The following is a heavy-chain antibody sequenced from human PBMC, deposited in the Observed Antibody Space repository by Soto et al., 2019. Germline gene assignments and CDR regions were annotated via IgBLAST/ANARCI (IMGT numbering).Heavy chain of an antibody. CDR2: ISGSGVST. V-gene: IGHV3-23*01. CDR1: GFTFSSYS. CDR3: GKYQSRALVRYCSSTSCMGWSWFDP. D-gene: IGHD2-2*01. J-gene: IGHJ5*02. Sequence: AGGSLRLSCAASGFTFSSYSISWVRHAPWKGLEWVSAISGSGVSTYYADSVKGRFTISRDNSKNTLYLQMNSLRAEDTAVYYCGKYQSRALVRYCSSTSCMGWSWFDPWGKGNLLTVSS.